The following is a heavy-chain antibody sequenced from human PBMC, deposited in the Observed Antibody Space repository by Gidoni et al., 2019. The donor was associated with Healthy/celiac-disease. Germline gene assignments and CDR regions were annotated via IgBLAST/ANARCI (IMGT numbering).Heavy chain of an antibody. CDR3: AKDRFRKESGYDYDY. D-gene: IGHD5-12*01. Sequence: QVQLVESGGGVVQTGRFLRLSCAASGFTLSSYGMPWVRQAPGKGLEWVAVISYDGSNKYYADSVKGRFTISRDNSKNTLYLQMNSLRAEDTAVYYCAKDRFRKESGYDYDYWGQGTLVTVSS. J-gene: IGHJ4*02. V-gene: IGHV3-30*18. CDR1: GFTLSSYG. CDR2: ISYDGSNK.